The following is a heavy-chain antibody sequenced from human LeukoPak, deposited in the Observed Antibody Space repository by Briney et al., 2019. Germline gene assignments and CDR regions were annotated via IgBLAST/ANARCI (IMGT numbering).Heavy chain of an antibody. V-gene: IGHV4-59*08. J-gene: IGHJ4*02. CDR3: ARGFSY. CDR2: IYHSGST. Sequence: SETLSLTCTVSGGSISSYYWSWIRQPPGKRLEWIGYIYHSGSTNYNSSLKSRVTISVDTSKNQFSLKLSSVTAADTAVYFCARGFSYWGQGTLVTVSS. CDR1: GGSISSYY.